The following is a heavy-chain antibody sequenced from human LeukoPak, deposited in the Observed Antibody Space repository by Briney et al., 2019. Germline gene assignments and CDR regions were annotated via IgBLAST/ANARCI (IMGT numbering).Heavy chain of an antibody. CDR2: ISGSGGNT. V-gene: IGHV3-23*01. CDR1: GFTFSTYS. D-gene: IGHD3-16*01. Sequence: GGSLRLSCAASGFTFSTYSMTWVRQAPGKGLEWVSTISGSGGNTYYADSVKGRFTISRDNSKNTLYLQMNSLRAEDTAVYYCAKERDRDFVGGAFDIWGQGTMVTVSS. J-gene: IGHJ3*02. CDR3: AKERDRDFVGGAFDI.